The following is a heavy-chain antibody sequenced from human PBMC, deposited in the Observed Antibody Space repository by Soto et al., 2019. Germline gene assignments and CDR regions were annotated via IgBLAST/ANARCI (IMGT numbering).Heavy chain of an antibody. Sequence: GASVKVSCKASGYTFTSYHMHWVRHAPGQGLEWMGIINPSGGSTSYAQRFQGRVTMTRDTSTSTVYMELSSLRSEDTAVYYCARDPPPREYSGYDNEGYFDYWGQGTLVTVSS. CDR3: ARDPPPREYSGYDNEGYFDY. CDR2: INPSGGST. V-gene: IGHV1-46*03. CDR1: GYTFTSYH. J-gene: IGHJ4*02. D-gene: IGHD5-12*01.